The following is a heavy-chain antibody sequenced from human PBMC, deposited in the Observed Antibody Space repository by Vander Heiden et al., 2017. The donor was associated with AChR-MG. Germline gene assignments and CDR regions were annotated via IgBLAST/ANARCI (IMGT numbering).Heavy chain of an antibody. CDR3: YLQGFGELLYPYYFDY. CDR2: ISAYNGNT. V-gene: IGHV1-18*01. CDR1: GYTFTSYG. J-gene: IGHJ4*02. D-gene: IGHD3-10*01. Sequence: QVQLVQSGAEVKKPGAAVKVSCKASGYTFTSYGISWVRQAPGQGLEWMGWISAYNGNTNYAQKLQGRVTMTTDTSTSTAYMELRSLRSDDTAVYYCYLQGFGELLYPYYFDYWGQGTLVTVSS.